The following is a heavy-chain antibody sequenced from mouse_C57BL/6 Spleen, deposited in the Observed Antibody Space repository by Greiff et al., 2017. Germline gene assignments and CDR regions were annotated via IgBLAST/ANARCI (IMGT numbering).Heavy chain of an antibody. V-gene: IGHV1-66*01. CDR1: GYSFTSYY. D-gene: IGHD2-3*01. CDR3: ARDDGYPFAY. J-gene: IGHJ3*01. Sequence: VKLQQSGPELVKPGASVKISCKASGYSFTSYYIHWVKQRPGQGLEWIGWIYPGSGNTKYNEKFKGKATLTADTSSSTAYMQLSSLTSEDSAVYYCARDDGYPFAYWGQGTLVTVSA. CDR2: IYPGSGNT.